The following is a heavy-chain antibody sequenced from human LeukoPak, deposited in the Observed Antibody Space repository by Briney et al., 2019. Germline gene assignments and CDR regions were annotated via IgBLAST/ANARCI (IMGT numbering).Heavy chain of an antibody. D-gene: IGHD3-22*01. CDR1: GYTFTSYY. J-gene: IGHJ3*02. CDR2: INPSGGST. CDR3: ARDDARYYDSSGYPYNAFDI. V-gene: IGHV1-46*01. Sequence: ASVKVSCKASGYTFTSYYMHWVRQAPGQGLEWMGIINPSGGSTSYAQKFQGRVTMTRDTSTSTVYMELSSLRSEDTAVYYCARDDARYYDSSGYPYNAFDIWGQGTMVTVSS.